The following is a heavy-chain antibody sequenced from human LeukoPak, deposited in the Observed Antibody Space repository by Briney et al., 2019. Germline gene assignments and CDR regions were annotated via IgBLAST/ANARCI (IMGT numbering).Heavy chain of an antibody. Sequence: SETLSLTCAVYGGSFSDYYWSWIRQPPGKGLEWIGEINHSGSTNYNPSLKSRVTISVDTSKNQFSLKLSSVTAADTAVYYCARVTVETTLDYWGQGTLVTVPS. V-gene: IGHV4-34*01. CDR3: ARVTVETTLDY. J-gene: IGHJ4*02. CDR2: INHSGST. CDR1: GGSFSDYY. D-gene: IGHD4-17*01.